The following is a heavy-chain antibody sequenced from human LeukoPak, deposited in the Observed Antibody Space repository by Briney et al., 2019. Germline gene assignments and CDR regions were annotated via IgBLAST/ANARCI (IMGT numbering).Heavy chain of an antibody. Sequence: GGSLRLSCAASGFTFGSYAMSWVRQAPGKGLEWVSGISGNDGSTSYADSVKGRFTISRDNSKNTLYLQMNSLRVEDTAIYYCAKDLIVSGEYWGFFDYWGQGTLVTVSS. J-gene: IGHJ4*02. V-gene: IGHV3-23*01. CDR1: GFTFGSYA. D-gene: IGHD2/OR15-2a*01. CDR3: AKDLIVSGEYWGFFDY. CDR2: ISGNDGST.